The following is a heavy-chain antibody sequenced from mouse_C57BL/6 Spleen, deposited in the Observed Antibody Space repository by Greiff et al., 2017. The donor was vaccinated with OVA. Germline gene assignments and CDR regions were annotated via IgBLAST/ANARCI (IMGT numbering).Heavy chain of an antibody. CDR3: ARNYGSSFDY. J-gene: IGHJ2*01. CDR1: GFTFSDYG. Sequence: EAKLMESGGGLVKPGGSLKLSCAASGFTFSDYGMHWVRQAPEKGLEWVAYISSGSSTIYYADTVKGRFTISRDNAKNTLFLQMTSLRSEDTAMYYCARNYGSSFDYWGQGTTLTVSS. CDR2: ISSGSSTI. V-gene: IGHV5-17*01. D-gene: IGHD1-1*01.